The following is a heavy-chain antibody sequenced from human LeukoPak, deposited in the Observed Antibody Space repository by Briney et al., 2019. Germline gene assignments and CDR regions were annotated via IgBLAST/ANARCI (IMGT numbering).Heavy chain of an antibody. J-gene: IGHJ5*02. Sequence: GGSLRLSCAASGFTDSNNYMSWVRQAPGKGLEWVSAIHSSGGTYYADSVKGRFTISRDTSKNTLYLQINSLRVEDTAVYYCIVFGDSNHWGQGTLVTVPS. V-gene: IGHV3-53*01. CDR2: IHSSGGT. CDR3: IVFGDSNH. CDR1: GFTDSNNY. D-gene: IGHD4-17*01.